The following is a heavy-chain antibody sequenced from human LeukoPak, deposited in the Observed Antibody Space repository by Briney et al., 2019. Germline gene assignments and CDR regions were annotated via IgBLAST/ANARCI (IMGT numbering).Heavy chain of an antibody. J-gene: IGHJ4*02. CDR2: ITGSGGTT. CDR3: ARDVRSSSFVFDY. V-gene: IGHV3-23*01. D-gene: IGHD6-13*01. Sequence: GGSLRLACEASGFTFSSYAMSWVRQAPGKGLEWVSSITGSGGTTYYADSVKGRFTISRDNSKNTLYLQMNSLRAEDTAVYYCARDVRSSSFVFDYWGQGTLVTVSS. CDR1: GFTFSSYA.